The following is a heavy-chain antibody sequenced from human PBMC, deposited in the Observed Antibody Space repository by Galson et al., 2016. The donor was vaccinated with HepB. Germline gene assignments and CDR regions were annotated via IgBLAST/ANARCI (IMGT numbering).Heavy chain of an antibody. CDR2: ISYDGRNK. J-gene: IGHJ4*02. D-gene: IGHD4-17*01. CDR3: AKSGRYYGVDRFDY. CDR1: GFTFSSYG. Sequence: SLRLSCAASGFTFSSYGMHWVRQAPGKGLEWVAVISYDGRNKYYANSVKGRFTISRDNSKNTLNLQMNSLRAEDTAVYYCAKSGRYYGVDRFDYWGQGTLVTVSS. V-gene: IGHV3-30*18.